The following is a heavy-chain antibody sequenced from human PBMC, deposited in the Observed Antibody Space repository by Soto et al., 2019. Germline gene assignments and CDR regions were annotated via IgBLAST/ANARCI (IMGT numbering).Heavy chain of an antibody. D-gene: IGHD3-22*01. CDR3: ARDLIVDGPDNYAMDV. J-gene: IGHJ6*02. CDR1: GYSLRGNY. V-gene: IGHV1-2*02. CDR2: INPNSSGT. Sequence: ASVKVSCKASGYSLRGNYIHWVRQTPGQGLECMGWINPNSSGTVYAQKFQGRVTMTRDTSLTTVYMQLNRLTSDDSAVYYCARDLIVDGPDNYAMDVWGQGTTVTVSS.